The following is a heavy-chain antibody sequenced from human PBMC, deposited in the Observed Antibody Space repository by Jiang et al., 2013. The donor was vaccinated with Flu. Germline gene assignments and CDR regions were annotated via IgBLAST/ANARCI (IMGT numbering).Heavy chain of an antibody. CDR1: GFTFDDHA. Sequence: GLVQPGRSLRLSCAASGFTFDDHAMHWVRQAPGKGLEWVSGISWNSGRIGYADSVKGRFTISRDNAKNSLYLQMNSLRAEDTAFYYCGKDIKAGGLDYWGQGTLVTVSS. CDR3: GKDIKAGGLDY. V-gene: IGHV3-9*01. J-gene: IGHJ4*02. CDR2: ISWNSGRI. D-gene: IGHD3-10*01.